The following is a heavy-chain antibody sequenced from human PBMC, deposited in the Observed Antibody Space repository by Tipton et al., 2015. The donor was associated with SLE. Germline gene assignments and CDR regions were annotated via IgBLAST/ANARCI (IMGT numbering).Heavy chain of an antibody. Sequence: SLRLSCAASGFSFGTYAMSWVRQAPGKGLECVSVIFSGGSAFYVDSVKGRFTISRDDSKNTLYLQMDSLSIEDTAVYYCAKWLYSNKGYIDYWGQGTLVTVSS. CDR1: GFSFGTYA. J-gene: IGHJ4*02. CDR3: AKWLYSNKGYIDY. CDR2: IFSGGSA. D-gene: IGHD4-11*01. V-gene: IGHV3-23*03.